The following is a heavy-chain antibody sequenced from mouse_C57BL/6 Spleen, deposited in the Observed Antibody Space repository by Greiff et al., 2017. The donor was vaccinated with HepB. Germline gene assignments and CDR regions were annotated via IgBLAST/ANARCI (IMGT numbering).Heavy chain of an antibody. CDR2: IDPSDSET. J-gene: IGHJ1*01. D-gene: IGHD2-4*01. Sequence: QVQLQQSGAELVRPGSSVKLSCKASGYTFTSYWMHGVKQRPIQGLEWIGNIDPSDSETHYNQKFKDKATLTVDKSSSTAYMQLSSLTSEDSAVYYCAREGDYGGYIDVWGAGTTVTVSS. V-gene: IGHV1-52*01. CDR1: GYTFTSYW. CDR3: AREGDYGGYIDV.